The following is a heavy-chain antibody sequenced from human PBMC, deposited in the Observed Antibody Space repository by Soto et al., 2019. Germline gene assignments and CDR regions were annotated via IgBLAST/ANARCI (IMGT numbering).Heavy chain of an antibody. J-gene: IGHJ6*02. CDR2: ISWDGGST. V-gene: IGHV3-43D*04. D-gene: IGHD2-21*01. Sequence: EVQLVESGGVVVQPGGSLRLSCAASGFTFEDYAMHWVRQAPGKGLEWVSLISWDGGSTYYADSVKGRFTISRDNSKNSLYLQMNSLRAEDTALYYCAKAARVMYYYYGMDVWGQGTTVTVSS. CDR1: GFTFEDYA. CDR3: AKAARVMYYYYGMDV.